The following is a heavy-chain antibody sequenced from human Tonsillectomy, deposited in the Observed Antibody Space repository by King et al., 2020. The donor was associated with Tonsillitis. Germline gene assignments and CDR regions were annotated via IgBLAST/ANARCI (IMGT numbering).Heavy chain of an antibody. D-gene: IGHD3-10*01. J-gene: IGHJ4*02. Sequence: QLVQSGAEVKKPGSSVRVSCKASGGTFSTYALSWVRQAPGQGLEWMGGIIPIFGTTNYAQNFQDRITITADESTSTAYMELSSLRSEDTAVYYCARAASMVQGVIPLYFGHWGQGTLVTVSS. CDR3: ARAASMVQGVIPLYFGH. CDR2: IIPIFGTT. CDR1: GGTFSTYA. V-gene: IGHV1-69*12.